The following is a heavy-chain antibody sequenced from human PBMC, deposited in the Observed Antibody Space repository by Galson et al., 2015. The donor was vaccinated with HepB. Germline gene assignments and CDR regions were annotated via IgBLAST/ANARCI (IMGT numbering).Heavy chain of an antibody. Sequence: SLRLSCAASGFTFSSYAMSWVRQAPGKGLEWVSSISGSGDRTFYGDSVKGRFTVSRDNSKNTLYLQMNTLRAEDTALYYCAKGGSPVVIAIAEYFQHWGQGTLVTVSS. D-gene: IGHD2-21*01. V-gene: IGHV3-23*01. CDR3: AKGGSPVVIAIAEYFQH. J-gene: IGHJ1*01. CDR2: ISGSGDRT. CDR1: GFTFSSYA.